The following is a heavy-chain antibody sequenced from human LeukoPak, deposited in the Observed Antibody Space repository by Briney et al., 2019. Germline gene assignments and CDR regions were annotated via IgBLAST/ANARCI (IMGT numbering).Heavy chain of an antibody. Sequence: GGSLRLSCAGSGFTFSNYWMHWVRQAPGKGLVWVSRINSDGSSTNYADSVKGRFTISRDNSKDTLYLQMNSLRVEDTAVYYCARAVGPFDYWGQGTLVTVSS. J-gene: IGHJ4*02. V-gene: IGHV3-74*01. CDR1: GFTFSNYW. CDR2: INSDGSST. CDR3: ARAVGPFDY. D-gene: IGHD3-16*01.